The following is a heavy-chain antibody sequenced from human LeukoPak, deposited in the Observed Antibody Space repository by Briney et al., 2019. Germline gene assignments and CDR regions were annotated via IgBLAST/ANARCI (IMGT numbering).Heavy chain of an antibody. CDR1: GYSISSGYY. CDR2: IYHSGST. D-gene: IGHD4-11*01. J-gene: IGHJ4*02. Sequence: SETLSLTCAVSGYSISSGYYWGWIRQPPGKGLEWIGSIYHSGSTYYNPSLKSRVTISVDTSKNQFSLKLSSVTAADTAVYYCARHDYLDRPGRECYFDYWGQGTLVTVSS. CDR3: ARHDYLDRPGRECYFDY. V-gene: IGHV4-38-2*01.